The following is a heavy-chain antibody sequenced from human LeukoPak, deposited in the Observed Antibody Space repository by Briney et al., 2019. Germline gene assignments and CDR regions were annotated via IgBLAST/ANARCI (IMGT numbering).Heavy chain of an antibody. D-gene: IGHD2-15*01. CDR2: IKSKSDGGTI. Sequence: GGSLRLSCVGSGFTFSDAWMSWVRQAPGKGLEWVGRIKSKSDGGTIDYAAPVKGRFTISRDDSRNTLYLQMNSLETEDTAVYYCTTRRQDGWWGQGTLVTVS. CDR1: GFTFSDAW. V-gene: IGHV3-15*01. CDR3: TTRRQDGW. J-gene: IGHJ4*02.